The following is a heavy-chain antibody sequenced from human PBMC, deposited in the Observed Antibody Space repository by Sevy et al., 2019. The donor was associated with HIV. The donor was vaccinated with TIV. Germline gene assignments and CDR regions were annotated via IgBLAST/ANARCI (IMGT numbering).Heavy chain of an antibody. V-gene: IGHV4-59*13. CDR3: ARSGFLEWPGSFRGPRYWFDP. D-gene: IGHD3-3*01. CDR2: IYYTGST. Sequence: SETLSLTCTVSGGSISSYYWSWIRQPPGKGLEWIGYIYYTGSTNYNPSLKSRVTISVDTSKNQFSLKLSSLTDADTAVYYCARSGFLEWPGSFRGPRYWFDPWGQGTLVTVSS. J-gene: IGHJ5*02. CDR1: GGSISSYY.